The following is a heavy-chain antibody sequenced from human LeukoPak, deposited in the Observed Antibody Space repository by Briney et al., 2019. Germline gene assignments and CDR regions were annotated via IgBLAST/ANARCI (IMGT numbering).Heavy chain of an antibody. CDR3: ARHDSRPDY. Sequence: SETLSLTCAVYGGSFSGYYWSWIRQPPGKGLEWIGEINHSGSTNYNPSLKSRVTISVDTSKNQYSLKLSSVTAADTAVYYCARHDSRPDYWGQGTLVTVSS. J-gene: IGHJ4*02. V-gene: IGHV4-34*01. CDR2: INHSGST. CDR1: GGSFSGYY. D-gene: IGHD3-22*01.